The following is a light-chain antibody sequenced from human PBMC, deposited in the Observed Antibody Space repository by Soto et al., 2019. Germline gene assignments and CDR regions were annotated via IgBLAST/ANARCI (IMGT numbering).Light chain of an antibody. V-gene: IGKV3-20*01. CDR3: HHYGYGADT. J-gene: IGKJ2*01. CDR1: ESVRNNS. CDR2: GAS. Sequence: LILTQSPGTLSLSPGERATLSCRASESVRNNSLAWYQQHPGQAPRLLILGASSRATGIPDRFTGTGSGADFSLTISRLEPDDSAVYFCHHYGYGADTFGQGTKLEIK.